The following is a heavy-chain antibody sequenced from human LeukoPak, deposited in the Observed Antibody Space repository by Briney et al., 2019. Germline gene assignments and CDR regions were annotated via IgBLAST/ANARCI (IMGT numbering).Heavy chain of an antibody. CDR1: GFTFSSYT. CDR2: ISSSSSYI. CDR3: ARGYGRADY. J-gene: IGHJ4*02. V-gene: IGHV3-21*01. Sequence: GGSLTHFCAASGFTFSSYTMNWVRQAPGKGLEWVSSISSSSSYIYYADSVKGRFTISRDNAKNSLYLQMNSLRAEDTAVYYCARGYGRADYWGQGTLVTVSS. D-gene: IGHD6-13*01.